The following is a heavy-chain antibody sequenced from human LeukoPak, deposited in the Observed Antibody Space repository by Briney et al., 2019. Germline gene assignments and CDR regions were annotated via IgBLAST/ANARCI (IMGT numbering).Heavy chain of an antibody. CDR3: AKGSGSGWYGWFAP. CDR2: IDASGGAT. CDR1: GFTFSNYA. J-gene: IGHJ5*02. Sequence: PGESLRLSCAASGFTFSNYAMGWVRQAPGKGLEWVSSIDASGGATYYADSVKGRFTISRDNSKNTFYLQMNSLRAEDTAVYSCAKGSGSGWYGWFAPWGQGTLVTVSS. D-gene: IGHD6-13*01. V-gene: IGHV3-23*01.